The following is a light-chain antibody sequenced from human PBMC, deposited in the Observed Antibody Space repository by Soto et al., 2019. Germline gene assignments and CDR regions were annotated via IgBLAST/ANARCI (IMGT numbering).Light chain of an antibody. Sequence: EIVLTQSPATLSLSPGERATLSCRASQSVSSYLAWYQQKPCQAPRLLIYDASNRATGIPARFSGSGSGTDVTLTISSLEPEDFAVYYCQQRSNWPEFTFGPGTKVDIK. V-gene: IGKV3-11*01. J-gene: IGKJ3*01. CDR1: QSVSSY. CDR2: DAS. CDR3: QQRSNWPEFT.